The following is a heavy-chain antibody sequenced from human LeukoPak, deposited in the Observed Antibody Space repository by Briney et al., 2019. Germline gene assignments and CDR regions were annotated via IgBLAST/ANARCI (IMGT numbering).Heavy chain of an antibody. CDR3: ARGERYYYGSGVDY. Sequence: GRSLRLSCAASGFTFSSYGMHWVRQAPGKGLEWVAVIWHDGSNKYYADSVKGRFTISRDNSKNTLYLQMNSLRAEDTAVYYCARGERYYYGSGVDYWGQGTLVTVSS. D-gene: IGHD3-10*01. V-gene: IGHV3-33*01. CDR2: IWHDGSNK. CDR1: GFTFSSYG. J-gene: IGHJ4*02.